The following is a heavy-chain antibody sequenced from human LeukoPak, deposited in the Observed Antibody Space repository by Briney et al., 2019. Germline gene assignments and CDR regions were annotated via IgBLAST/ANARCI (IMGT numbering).Heavy chain of an antibody. D-gene: IGHD1-26*01. CDR3: ARRRVGATTWFDP. V-gene: IGHV3-33*01. J-gene: IGHJ5*02. Sequence: PGGSLRLSCAASGFTFSSYGMHWVRQAPGKGLEWVAVIWYDGSNKYYADSVKGRFTISRDNSKNTLYLQMNRLRAEDTAVYYCARRRVGATTWFDPWGQGTLVTVSS. CDR1: GFTFSSYG. CDR2: IWYDGSNK.